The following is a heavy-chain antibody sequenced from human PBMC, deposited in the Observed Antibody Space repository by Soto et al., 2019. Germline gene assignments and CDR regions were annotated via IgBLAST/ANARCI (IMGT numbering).Heavy chain of an antibody. CDR3: GAQDYGAKGYYFET. CDR1: GGSISSGSSY. Sequence: QLQLQESGPGLVKPSETLPLTCTVSGGSISSGSSYWGWIRQPPGKGLEWIGNIYYIGNTYYNPSLKSRVTMSIDSSKTQFSLKLNSVTTADTAVYSCGAQDYGAKGYYFETWGQGILVTVSS. CDR2: IYYIGNT. J-gene: IGHJ4*02. D-gene: IGHD4-17*01. V-gene: IGHV4-39*01.